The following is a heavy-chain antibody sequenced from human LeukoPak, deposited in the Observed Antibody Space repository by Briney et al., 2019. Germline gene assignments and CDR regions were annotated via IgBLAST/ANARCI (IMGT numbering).Heavy chain of an antibody. CDR2: INHSGST. D-gene: IGHD3-9*01. CDR1: GGSFSGYY. J-gene: IGHJ3*02. V-gene: IGHV4-34*01. CDR3: AAVGGLRYFDWLLASRDAFDI. Sequence: SETLSLTCAVYGGSFSGYYCSWIRQPPGKGLEWIGEINHSGSTNYNPSLKSRVTISVDTSKNQFSLKLSSVTAADTAVYYCAAVGGLRYFDWLLASRDAFDIWGQGKMVTVSS.